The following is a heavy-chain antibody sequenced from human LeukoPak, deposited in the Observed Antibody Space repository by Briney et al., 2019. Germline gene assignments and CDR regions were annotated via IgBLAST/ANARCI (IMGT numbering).Heavy chain of an antibody. J-gene: IGHJ3*02. CDR1: DGSISTYY. D-gene: IGHD3-3*01. CDR3: AREIFGVVNAFDI. V-gene: IGHV4-59*01. Sequence: SETLSLTCTVSDGSISTYYWNWVRQPPGKGLEWIGYIYYSGSTNYNPSLKSRVTISVDTSKNQFSLKLSSVTAADTAVYYCAREIFGVVNAFDIWGQGTMVTVSS. CDR2: IYYSGST.